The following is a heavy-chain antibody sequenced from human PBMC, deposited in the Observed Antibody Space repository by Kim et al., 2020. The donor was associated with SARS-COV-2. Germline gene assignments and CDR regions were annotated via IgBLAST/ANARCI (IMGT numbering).Heavy chain of an antibody. V-gene: IGHV3-30-3*01. CDR2: ISYDGSNK. J-gene: IGHJ6*02. D-gene: IGHD6-19*01. Sequence: GGSLRLSCAASGFTFSSYAMHWVRQAPGKGLEWVAVISYDGSNKYYADSVKGRFTISRDNSKNTLYLQMNSLRAEDTAVYYCARDIVSGGWFSTYYYYYGMDVWGQGTTVTVSS. CDR1: GFTFSSYA. CDR3: ARDIVSGGWFSTYYYYYGMDV.